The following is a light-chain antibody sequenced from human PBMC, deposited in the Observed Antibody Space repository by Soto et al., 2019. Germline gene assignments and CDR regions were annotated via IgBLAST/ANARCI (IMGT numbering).Light chain of an antibody. V-gene: IGLV1-44*01. CDR1: SSNIGSNT. CDR2: SNN. CDR3: AAWEDSLNGVV. J-gene: IGLJ2*01. Sequence: QSVLTQPSSASGTPGQRVTISCSGSSSNIGSNTVNWYQQLPGTAPKLLIYSNNQRPSGVPDRFSASKSGTSVSLAISGLQSEDEADYYCAAWEDSLNGVVFGGGTKVTVL.